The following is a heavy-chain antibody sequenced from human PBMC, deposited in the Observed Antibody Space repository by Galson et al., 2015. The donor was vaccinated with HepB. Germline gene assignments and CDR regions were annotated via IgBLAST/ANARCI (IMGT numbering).Heavy chain of an antibody. CDR2: INAGNGNT. CDR3: AREGGVLLGFDY. D-gene: IGHD3-16*01. V-gene: IGHV1-3*01. J-gene: IGHJ4*02. CDR1: GYTFTSYA. Sequence: SVKVSCKASGYTFTSYAMHWVRQAPGQRLEWMGWINAGNGNTKYSQKFQGRVTITRDTSASTAYMELSSLRSEDTAVYYCAREGGVLLGFDYWGQGTLVTLSS.